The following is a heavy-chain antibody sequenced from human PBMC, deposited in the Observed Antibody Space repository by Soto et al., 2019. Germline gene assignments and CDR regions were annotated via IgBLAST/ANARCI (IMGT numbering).Heavy chain of an antibody. CDR2: IRSKAYGGTT. D-gene: IGHD3-9*01. CDR3: TTVPYDILPRGGYYYYYCMDV. CDR1: GFTFGDYA. Sequence: GGSLRLSCTASGFTFGDYAMSWVRQAPGKGLEWVGFIRSKAYGGTTEYAASVKGRFTISRDESKSIAYLQMNSLKTEDTSVYYCTTVPYDILPRGGYYYYYCMDVWGQGTTFTVSS. V-gene: IGHV3-49*04. J-gene: IGHJ6*02.